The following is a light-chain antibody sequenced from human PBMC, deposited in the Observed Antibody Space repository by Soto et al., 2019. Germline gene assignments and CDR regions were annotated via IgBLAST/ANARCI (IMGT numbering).Light chain of an antibody. CDR3: QSYDSSLSGDYVV. V-gene: IGLV1-40*01. J-gene: IGLJ2*01. CDR1: SSNIGAGYD. Sequence: QSVLTQTPSVSGAPGQRVTISCTGSSSNIGAGYDVHWYQQLPGTAPKLLIYGNSNRPSGVPDRFSGSKSGTSASLAITGLQAEDEADYYCQSYDSSLSGDYVVFGGGTKLTVL. CDR2: GNS.